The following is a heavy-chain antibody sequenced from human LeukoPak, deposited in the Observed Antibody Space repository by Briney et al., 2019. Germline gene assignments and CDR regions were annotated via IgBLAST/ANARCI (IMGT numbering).Heavy chain of an antibody. V-gene: IGHV3-30*04. CDR1: GFTFSSYA. CDR2: ISYDGSNK. CDR3: ARAPWF. Sequence: PGGSLRLSCAASGFTFSSYAMHWVRQAPGKGLEWVAVISYDGSNKYYADSVKGRFTISRDNSKNTLYLQMNSLRAEDTAVYYCARAPWFWGQGTLVTVSS. J-gene: IGHJ4*02. D-gene: IGHD3-10*01.